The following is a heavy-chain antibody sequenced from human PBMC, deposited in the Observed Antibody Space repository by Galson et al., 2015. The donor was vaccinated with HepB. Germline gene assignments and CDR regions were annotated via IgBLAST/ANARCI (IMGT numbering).Heavy chain of an antibody. J-gene: IGHJ1*01. CDR1: GFTFDDYT. D-gene: IGHD2-15*01. CDR3: AKDNVVYCSGGSCYSASYFQH. CDR2: ISWDGGST. Sequence: SLRLSCAASGFTFDDYTMHWVRQAPGKGLEWVSLISWDGGSTYYADSVKGRFTISRDNSKNSLYLQMNSLRTEDTALYYCAKDNVVYCSGGSCYSASYFQHWGQGTLVTVSS. V-gene: IGHV3-43*01.